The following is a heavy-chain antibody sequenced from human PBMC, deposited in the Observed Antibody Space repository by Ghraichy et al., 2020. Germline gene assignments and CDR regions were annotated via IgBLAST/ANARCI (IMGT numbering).Heavy chain of an antibody. J-gene: IGHJ4*02. CDR3: AKIYYYDSSGYESYFDY. D-gene: IGHD3-22*01. Sequence: GGSLRLSCAASGFTFSSYAMSWVRQAPGKGLEWVSAISGSGGSTYYADSVKGRFTISRDNSKNTLYLQMNSLRAEDTAVYYCAKIYYYDSSGYESYFDYWGQGTLVTVSS. CDR2: ISGSGGST. V-gene: IGHV3-23*01. CDR1: GFTFSSYA.